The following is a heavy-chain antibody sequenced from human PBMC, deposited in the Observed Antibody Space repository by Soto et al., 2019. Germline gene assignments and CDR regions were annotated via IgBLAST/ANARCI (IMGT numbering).Heavy chain of an antibody. J-gene: IGHJ4*02. V-gene: IGHV1-18*01. CDR2: ISTFKGNT. CDR1: GYTFTSYG. CDR3: ARTIYSSGWYYFDY. D-gene: IGHD6-19*01. Sequence: GSVKVSCKSSGYTFTSYGISLLRQAPGQGLEWLGWISTFKGNTKYAQMFQGRVTVTTDTSTNTVNMELRSLRSDDTATYYCARTIYSSGWYYFDYWGQGTTVTVSS.